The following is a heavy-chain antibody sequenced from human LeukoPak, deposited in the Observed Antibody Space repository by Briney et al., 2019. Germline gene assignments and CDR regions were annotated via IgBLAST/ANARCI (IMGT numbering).Heavy chain of an antibody. CDR2: IYYIWSA. CDR1: GGSISRYY. J-gene: IGHJ4*02. D-gene: IGHD6-13*01. V-gene: IGHV4-59*01. CDR3: ARYSSWYVDY. Sequence: SETLSLTCTGSGGSISRYYWSWIRQPPGRGLEGIGYIYYIWSASYNPSLKSRVTISVDTSKNRFSLKLSSVTAADTAVYYCARYSSWYVDYSGQGPLVTVPS.